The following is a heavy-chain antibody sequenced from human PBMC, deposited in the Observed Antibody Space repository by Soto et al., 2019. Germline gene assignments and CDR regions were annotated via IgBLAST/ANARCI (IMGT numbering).Heavy chain of an antibody. CDR1: GGSVSSGSYY. CDR2: IYYSGST. Sequence: PSETLSLTCTVSGGSVSSGSYYWSWIRQSPGKGLEWIGYIYYSGSTNYNPSLKSRVTISVDTSKSQFSLKLSSVTAADTAVYYCTRDLDTSGSAPISEYWGQGTLVTVSS. V-gene: IGHV4-61*01. J-gene: IGHJ4*02. CDR3: TRDLDTSGSAPISEY. D-gene: IGHD3-22*01.